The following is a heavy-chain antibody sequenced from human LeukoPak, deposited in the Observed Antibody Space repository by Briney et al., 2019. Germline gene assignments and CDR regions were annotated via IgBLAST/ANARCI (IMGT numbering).Heavy chain of an antibody. J-gene: IGHJ6*04. CDR2: TSSTGNTV. CDR3: TKETPQMDV. Sequence: QPGGSLRLSCAASGFTFSSYEMNWVRQAPGQGLEWVAYTSSTGNTVHYAGSVKGRFTISRDNAKNSLYLQMNRLRAEDTAVYYCTKETPQMDVWGKGTTVIVSS. V-gene: IGHV3-48*03. CDR1: GFTFSSYE. D-gene: IGHD2-15*01.